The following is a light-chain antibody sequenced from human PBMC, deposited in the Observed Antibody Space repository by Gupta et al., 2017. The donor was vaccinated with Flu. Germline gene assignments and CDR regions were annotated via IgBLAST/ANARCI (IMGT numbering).Light chain of an antibody. V-gene: IGKV4-1*01. J-gene: IGKJ3*01. CDR1: QSVLDSSNNRSF. Sequence: CKSSQSVLDSSNNRSFLGWFQQRPGQAPKLLIYGASARAPGGPERFAGSGSETDFPLTISSLPTEFVAVYCCQLYISSPLTFGPGTKVEIK. CDR3: QLYISSPLT. CDR2: GAS.